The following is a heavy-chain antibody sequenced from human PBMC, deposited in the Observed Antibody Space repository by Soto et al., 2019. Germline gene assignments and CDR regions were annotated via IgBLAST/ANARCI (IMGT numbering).Heavy chain of an antibody. D-gene: IGHD3-22*01. CDR1: GGSISSSSYY. V-gene: IGHV4-39*01. CDR2: IYYSGST. J-gene: IGHJ5*02. Sequence: SETLSLTCTVSGGSISSSSYYWGWIRQPPGKGLEWIGSIYYSGSTYYNPSLKSRVTISVDTSKNQFSLKLSSVTAADTAVYYCARRDAYYYDGSGYHNWFDPWGQGTLVTVSS. CDR3: ARRDAYYYDGSGYHNWFDP.